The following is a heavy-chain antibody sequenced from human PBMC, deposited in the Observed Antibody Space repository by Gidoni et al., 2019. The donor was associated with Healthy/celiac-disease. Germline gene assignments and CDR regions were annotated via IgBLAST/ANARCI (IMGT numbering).Heavy chain of an antibody. CDR2: IIPILGIA. J-gene: IGHJ4*02. CDR3: ARSPRFGVFNPENLFDY. V-gene: IGHV1-69*10. D-gene: IGHD3-10*01. Sequence: QVQLVQSGAEVKKPGSSVKVSCKASGGTFSSYAISWVRQAPGQGLEWMGGIIPILGIANYAQKFQGRVTITADKSTSTAYMELSSLRSEDTAVYYCARSPRFGVFNPENLFDYWGQGTLVTVSS. CDR1: GGTFSSYA.